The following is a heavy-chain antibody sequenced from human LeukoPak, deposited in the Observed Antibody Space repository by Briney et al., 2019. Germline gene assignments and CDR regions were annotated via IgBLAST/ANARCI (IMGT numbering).Heavy chain of an antibody. CDR1: GFTFSSYS. D-gene: IGHD3-3*01. Sequence: GGSLRLSCAASGFTFSSYSMNWVRQAPGKGLEWVSSISSSSGYIYYADSVKGRFTISRDNAKNSLYLQMNSLRAEDTAVYYCARGFDFWSGYYMDVWGKGTTVTVSS. CDR2: ISSSSGYI. J-gene: IGHJ6*03. CDR3: ARGFDFWSGYYMDV. V-gene: IGHV3-21*01.